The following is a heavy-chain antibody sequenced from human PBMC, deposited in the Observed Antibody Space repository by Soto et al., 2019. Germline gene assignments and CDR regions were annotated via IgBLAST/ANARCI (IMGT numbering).Heavy chain of an antibody. CDR3: ARERPERGKDV. D-gene: IGHD6-25*01. V-gene: IGHV1-69*01. J-gene: IGHJ6*02. Sequence: QVQLVQSGAEVKKPGSSVKVSCKASGGTFSSSAISWVRQAPGQGLEWMGAIIPVFGTAHYAQKFQGRVTITADEPTSTAYMELSRLRSEDTAVYYWARERPERGKDVWGQGTTVTVSS. CDR2: IIPVFGTA. CDR1: GGTFSSSA.